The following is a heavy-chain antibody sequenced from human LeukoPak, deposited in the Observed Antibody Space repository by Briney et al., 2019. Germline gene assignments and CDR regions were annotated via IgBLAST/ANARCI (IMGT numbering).Heavy chain of an antibody. Sequence: PSETLSLTCAVYGGSFSGHFWSWIRQPPGKGLEWIGVINHSGSTNYNPSLKSRLTISVDTPKNQFSLRLSSVTAADTAVYYCARNTCSGGSCYLPLYQYFMDVWGKGTTVTVSS. J-gene: IGHJ6*03. D-gene: IGHD2-15*01. CDR2: INHSGST. CDR1: GGSFSGHF. V-gene: IGHV4-34*01. CDR3: ARNTCSGGSCYLPLYQYFMDV.